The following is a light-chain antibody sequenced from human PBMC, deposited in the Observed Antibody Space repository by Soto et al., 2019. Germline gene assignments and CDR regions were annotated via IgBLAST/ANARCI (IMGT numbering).Light chain of an antibody. CDR1: QSVLYSSNNKNY. Sequence: DIVMTQSPDSLAVSLGERATINCKSSQSVLYSSNNKNYLAWYQQKPGQPPKLLIYWASTRESGVPDRFSGSGSGTDFTITISSLQAEDVAVYSCQQYYSPPPTFGPGTKVDIK. V-gene: IGKV4-1*01. J-gene: IGKJ3*01. CDR2: WAS. CDR3: QQYYSPPPT.